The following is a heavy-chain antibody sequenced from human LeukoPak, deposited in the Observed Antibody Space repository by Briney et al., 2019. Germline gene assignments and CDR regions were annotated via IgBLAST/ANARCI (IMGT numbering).Heavy chain of an antibody. Sequence: GGSLRLSCAASGFTVSSNYMSWVRQAPGKGLEWVGRVRSNADGGTTDYAAPVKGGFTISRDDSNNTLFLQMNSLKTEDTAVYYCARESYTIFGVVIVRNYYFDFWGQGTLVTVSS. CDR2: VRSNADGGTT. D-gene: IGHD3-3*01. CDR3: ARESYTIFGVVIVRNYYFDF. J-gene: IGHJ4*02. V-gene: IGHV3-15*01. CDR1: GFTVSSNY.